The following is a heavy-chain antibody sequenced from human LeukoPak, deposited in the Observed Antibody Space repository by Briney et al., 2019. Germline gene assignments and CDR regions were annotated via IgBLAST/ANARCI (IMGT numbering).Heavy chain of an antibody. CDR3: ARAQYNTWPPAPIDY. J-gene: IGHJ4*02. V-gene: IGHV1-69*13. CDR1: GGPFSTFA. Sequence: GASVKVSCKASGGPFSTFAISWVRQAPGQGLEWMGEITPIFRSATYAQMFQGRVTITVDESTTTALMELSSLRSADTAVYYCARAQYNTWPPAPIDYWGQGTLVTVSS. D-gene: IGHD1-1*01. CDR2: ITPIFRSA.